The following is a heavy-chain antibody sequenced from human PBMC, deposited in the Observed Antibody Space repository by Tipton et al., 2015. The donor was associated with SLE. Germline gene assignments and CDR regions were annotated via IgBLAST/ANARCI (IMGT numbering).Heavy chain of an antibody. CDR1: GGSISSGDYY. D-gene: IGHD4-23*01. J-gene: IGHJ5*02. CDR3: ARDRSGSAVGWFDP. Sequence: TLSLTCTVSGGSISSGDYYWSWIRQPPGKGLEWIGYIYYSGSTYYNPSLKSRVTISVDTSKNQFSLKLSSVTAADTAVYYCARDRSGSAVGWFDPWGQGTLVTVAS. V-gene: IGHV4-30-4*01. CDR2: IYYSGST.